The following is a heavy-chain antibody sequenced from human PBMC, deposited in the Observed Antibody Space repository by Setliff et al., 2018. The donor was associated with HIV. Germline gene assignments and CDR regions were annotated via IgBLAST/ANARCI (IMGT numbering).Heavy chain of an antibody. Sequence: SETLSLTCAVYGGSFSGYYWSWIRQPPGKGLEWIGEINHSGSTNYNPSLKSRVTILVDTSKNQFSLKLSSVTAADTAVYYCARAGSEHYPLEGWLDPWGQGTLVTVSS. J-gene: IGHJ5*02. D-gene: IGHD1-1*01. CDR1: GGSFSGYY. V-gene: IGHV4-34*01. CDR2: INHSGST. CDR3: ARAGSEHYPLEGWLDP.